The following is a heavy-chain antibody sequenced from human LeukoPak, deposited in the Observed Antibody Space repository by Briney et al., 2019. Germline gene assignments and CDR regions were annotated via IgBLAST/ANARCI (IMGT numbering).Heavy chain of an antibody. J-gene: IGHJ4*02. Sequence: PGGSLRLSCAASGFTLSNSWMFWVRQGPGKGLVWVSDINDDGSRISYADSVKGRFTISRDGAKNTLFLQMNSLRAEAPAVYYCARGGLPGGFDYWGQGTLVTVSS. V-gene: IGHV3-74*01. D-gene: IGHD7-27*01. CDR3: ARGGLPGGFDY. CDR2: INDDGSRI. CDR1: GFTLSNSW.